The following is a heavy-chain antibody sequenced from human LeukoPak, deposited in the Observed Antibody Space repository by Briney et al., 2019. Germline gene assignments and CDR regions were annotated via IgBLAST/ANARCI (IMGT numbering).Heavy chain of an antibody. CDR2: ISSSSSYI. J-gene: IGHJ3*02. V-gene: IGHV3-21*01. D-gene: IGHD5-18*01. CDR3: AREWIQLWFDAFDI. CDR1: GFTFSSYS. Sequence: GGSLRLSCAASGFTFSSYSMNWVRQAPGKGLEWVSSISSSSSYIYYADSVKGRLTISRDNAKNSLYLQMNSLRAEDTAVYYCAREWIQLWFDAFDIWGQGTMVTVSS.